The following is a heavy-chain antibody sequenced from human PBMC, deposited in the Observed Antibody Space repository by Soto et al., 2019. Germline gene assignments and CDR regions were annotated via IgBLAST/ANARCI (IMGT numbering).Heavy chain of an antibody. Sequence: SETLSLTCTVSGGSISSGSYFWGWIRQPPGKGLEWIGGIYYSGSTSYNPSLRSRVTMSVDTSKNQFSLKLSPVSAADTAVYYCARHTGYSSGKRWFDPWGQGTLVTVSS. CDR2: IYYSGST. D-gene: IGHD6-19*01. J-gene: IGHJ5*02. CDR3: ARHTGYSSGKRWFDP. V-gene: IGHV4-39*01. CDR1: GGSISSGSYF.